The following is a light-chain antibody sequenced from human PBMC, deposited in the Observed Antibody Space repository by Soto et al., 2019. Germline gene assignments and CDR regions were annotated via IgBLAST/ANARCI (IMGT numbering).Light chain of an antibody. CDR2: EVT. V-gene: IGLV2-14*01. Sequence: QSALTQPASVSGSPGQSIAISCTGTSSYVGGYDYVSWYQQHPDKAPKLMIYEVTKRPSGVSNRFSGSKSGNTASLTISGLQPEDEADYYCSSHTSGSTRVFGSGTKLTVL. CDR3: SSHTSGSTRV. CDR1: SSYVGGYDY. J-gene: IGLJ1*01.